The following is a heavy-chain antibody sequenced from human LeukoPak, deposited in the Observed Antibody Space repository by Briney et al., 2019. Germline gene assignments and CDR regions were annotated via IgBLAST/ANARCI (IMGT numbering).Heavy chain of an antibody. V-gene: IGHV4-59*01. J-gene: IGHJ4*02. D-gene: IGHD1-1*01. CDR2: IYYSGST. Sequence: SETLSLTCTVSGGSISSYYWSWIRQPPGKGLEWIGYIYYSGSTNYNPSLKSRVTISVDTSKNQFSLKLSSVTAADTAVYYCARGVKDWNAAYYFDYWGQGTLVTVPS. CDR1: GGSISSYY. CDR3: ARGVKDWNAAYYFDY.